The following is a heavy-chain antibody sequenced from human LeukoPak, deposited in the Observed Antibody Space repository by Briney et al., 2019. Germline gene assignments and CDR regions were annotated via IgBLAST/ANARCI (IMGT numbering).Heavy chain of an antibody. CDR2: FDPEDGET. J-gene: IGHJ4*02. Sequence: ASVKVSCTVSGYTLTELSMRWVRQAPGKGLEWMGGFDPEDGETIYAQKFQGRVTMTEDTSTDTAYMELSSLRSEDTAVYYCATVHSYETGYFDYWGQGTLVTVSS. V-gene: IGHV1-24*01. CDR1: GYTLTELS. CDR3: ATVHSYETGYFDY. D-gene: IGHD5-18*01.